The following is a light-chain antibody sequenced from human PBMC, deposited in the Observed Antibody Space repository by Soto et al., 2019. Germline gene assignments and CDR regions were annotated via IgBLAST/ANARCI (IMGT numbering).Light chain of an antibody. J-gene: IGKJ4*01. CDR1: QTLYNN. V-gene: IGKV3-15*01. CDR3: QQYSDWPLT. Sequence: EIVMTQSPATLSVSPGERATLSCRASQTLYNNLAWYQQKLGQAPRLLIYDAYARATDIPARFSGSGSGTEFTLTISGLQSEDVAIYYCQQYSDWPLTFGGGTKVEIK. CDR2: DAY.